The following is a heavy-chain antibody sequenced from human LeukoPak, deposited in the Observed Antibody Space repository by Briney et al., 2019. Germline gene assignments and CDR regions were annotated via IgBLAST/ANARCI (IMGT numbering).Heavy chain of an antibody. D-gene: IGHD3-22*01. Sequence: SETLSLTCTVSGGSISSGGYYWSWIRQHPGKGLEWIGYIYYSGSTYYNPSLKSQVTISVDTSKNQFSLKLSSVTAADTAVYYCTRLTYYHDTSAPIPFLFFDYWGQGTLVTVSS. CDR2: IYYSGST. J-gene: IGHJ4*02. V-gene: IGHV4-31*01. CDR1: GGSISSGGYY. CDR3: TRLTYYHDTSAPIPFLFFDY.